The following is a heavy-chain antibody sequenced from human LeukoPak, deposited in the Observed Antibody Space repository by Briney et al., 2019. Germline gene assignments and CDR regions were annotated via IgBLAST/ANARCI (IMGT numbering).Heavy chain of an antibody. CDR1: GFTFSSYA. V-gene: IGHV3-23*01. CDR3: AKEPSYCTNGVCYSRVFDR. CDR2: ISGSGDGT. Sequence: GGSLRLSCAASGFTFSSYAMSWVRQASGKGLEWVSAISGSGDGTYYADSVKGRFTISRDNSKNTLYLQMSGLRAEDTAVYYCAKEPSYCTNGVCYSRVFDRWGQGTLVTVSS. D-gene: IGHD2-8*01. J-gene: IGHJ5*02.